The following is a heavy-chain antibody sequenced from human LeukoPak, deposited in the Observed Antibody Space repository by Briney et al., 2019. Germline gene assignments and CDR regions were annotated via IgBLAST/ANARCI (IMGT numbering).Heavy chain of an antibody. D-gene: IGHD6-6*01. CDR3: AKGGQLVWIFVDY. Sequence: GGSLGLSCAASGFTFSSYAMSWVRQAPGKGLEWVSAISGSGGSTYYADSVKGRFTISRDNSKNTLYLQMSSLRAEDTAVYYCAKGGQLVWIFVDYWGQGTLVTVSS. V-gene: IGHV3-23*01. CDR2: ISGSGGST. J-gene: IGHJ4*02. CDR1: GFTFSSYA.